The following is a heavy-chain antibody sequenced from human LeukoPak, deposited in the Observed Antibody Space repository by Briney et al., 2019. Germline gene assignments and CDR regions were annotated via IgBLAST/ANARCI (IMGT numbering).Heavy chain of an antibody. J-gene: IGHJ6*02. D-gene: IGHD5-18*01. Sequence: SETLSLTCTVSGGSISSGGYYWSWIRQHPGKGLEWIGYIYYSGSTYYNPSLKSRVTISVDTSKNQFSLKLSSVTAADTAVYYCARAQKDRGYSYGSPAYGMDVWGQGTTVTVSS. CDR1: GGSISSGGYY. CDR3: ARAQKDRGYSYGSPAYGMDV. V-gene: IGHV4-31*03. CDR2: IYYSGST.